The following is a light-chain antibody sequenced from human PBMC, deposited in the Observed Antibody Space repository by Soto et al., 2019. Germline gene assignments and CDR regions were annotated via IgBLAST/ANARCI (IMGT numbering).Light chain of an antibody. J-gene: IGLJ2*01. V-gene: IGLV2-14*01. CDR2: DVS. CDR3: SSYTSSDSLV. Sequence: QSALTQPASVSGSPGQSITISCTGTSSDVGGYNYVSWYQQEPGKAPKLMIYDVSSRPSGVSNRFSGSKSGNTASLNISGLQAEDEADYYCSSYTSSDSLVFGGGTKLTVL. CDR1: SSDVGGYNY.